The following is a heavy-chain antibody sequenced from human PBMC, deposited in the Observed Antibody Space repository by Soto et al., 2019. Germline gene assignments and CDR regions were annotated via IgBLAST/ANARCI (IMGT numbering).Heavy chain of an antibody. CDR1: GFTFNSYA. V-gene: IGHV3-30-3*01. CDR3: ARGPGCFSTSCYGVIYHYGLDV. J-gene: IGHJ6*02. Sequence: PGGSLRLSCAVSGFTFNSYALHWVRQAPGKGLEWVAVISYDGSNEYYADSVKGRFTVSRDNSKNTLFLQMNSLRAEDTAVYYCARGPGCFSTSCYGVIYHYGLDVWGQGTTVTVSS. D-gene: IGHD2-2*01. CDR2: ISYDGSNE.